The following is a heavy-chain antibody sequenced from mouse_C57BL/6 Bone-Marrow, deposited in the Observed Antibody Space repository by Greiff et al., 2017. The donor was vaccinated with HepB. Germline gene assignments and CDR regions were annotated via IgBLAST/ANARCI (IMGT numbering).Heavy chain of an antibody. J-gene: IGHJ2*01. CDR3: ARDRYPFYFDY. D-gene: IGHD5-1-1*01. V-gene: IGHV5-16*01. Sequence: EVQVVESEGGLVQPGSSMKLSCTASGFTFSDYYMAWVRQVPEKGLEWVANINYDGSSTYYLDSLKSRFFISRDNAKNILYLQMSSLKSEDTATYYCARDRYPFYFDYWGQGTTLTVSS. CDR2: INYDGSST. CDR1: GFTFSDYY.